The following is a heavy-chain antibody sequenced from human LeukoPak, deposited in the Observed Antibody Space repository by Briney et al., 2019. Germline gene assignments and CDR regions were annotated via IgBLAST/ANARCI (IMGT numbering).Heavy chain of an antibody. J-gene: IGHJ3*02. CDR2: IKQDGSDK. V-gene: IGHV3-7*03. CDR3: AKDISGWPYDAFDI. D-gene: IGHD6-19*01. Sequence: GDSLRLSCAASGFTFTKYWMTWVRQAPGKGLEWVGNIKQDGSDKNYMDSVKGRFTISRDNAKNSLYLQMNSLRVEDTALYYCAKDISGWPYDAFDIWGQGTMVTVSS. CDR1: GFTFTKYW.